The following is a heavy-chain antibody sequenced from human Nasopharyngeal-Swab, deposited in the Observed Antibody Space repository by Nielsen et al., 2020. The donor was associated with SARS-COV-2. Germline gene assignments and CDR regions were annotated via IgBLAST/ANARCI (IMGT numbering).Heavy chain of an antibody. CDR3: ARDQRDGYNSPWFDP. D-gene: IGHD5-24*01. CDR2: ISSSGSTI. J-gene: IGHJ5*02. V-gene: IGHV3-48*03. Sequence: WIRQPHGKGLEWVSYISSSGSTIYYADSVKGRFTISRDNAKNSLYLQMNSLRAEDTAVYYCARDQRDGYNSPWFDPWGQGTLVTVSS.